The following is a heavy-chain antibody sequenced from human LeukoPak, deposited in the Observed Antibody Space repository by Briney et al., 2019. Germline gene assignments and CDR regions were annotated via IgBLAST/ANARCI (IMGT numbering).Heavy chain of an antibody. CDR1: GFTFDDYA. J-gene: IGHJ4*02. D-gene: IGHD1-26*01. V-gene: IGHV3-9*01. CDR2: ISWNSGSI. Sequence: PGGSLRLSCAASGFTFDDYAMHWVRQGPGKGLEWVSGISWNSGSIGYADSVKGRFTISRDNAKNTLYLQMNSLRAEDTAVYYCARGGSSQLDYWGQGTLVTVSS. CDR3: ARGGSSQLDY.